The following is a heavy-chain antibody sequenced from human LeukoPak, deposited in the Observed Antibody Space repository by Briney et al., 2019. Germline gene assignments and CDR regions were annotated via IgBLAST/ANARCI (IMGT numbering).Heavy chain of an antibody. Sequence: ASVKVSCKASGYTFTGYYMHWVRQAPGQGLEWMGWINPNSGGTNYAQKFQGRVTMTRDTSISTAYMELSRLRSDDTAVYYCARDRLWFGELTTDAFDIWGQGTMVTVSS. V-gene: IGHV1-2*02. D-gene: IGHD3-10*01. CDR1: GYTFTGYY. J-gene: IGHJ3*02. CDR3: ARDRLWFGELTTDAFDI. CDR2: INPNSGGT.